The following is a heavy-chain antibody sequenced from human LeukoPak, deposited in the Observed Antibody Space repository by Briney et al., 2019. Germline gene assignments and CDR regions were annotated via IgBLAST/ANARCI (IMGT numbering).Heavy chain of an antibody. CDR2: IGGSGDPT. Sequence: GGSLRLSCTASGFIFTNHAMSWVRQTPGKGLAWVSSIGGSGDPTLYADSVKGRFTVSRDNAKNSLYLQMNSLRDEDTAVYYCARGPIHSGPNVIDYWGQGTLVTVSS. D-gene: IGHD1-26*01. CDR1: GFIFTNHA. CDR3: ARGPIHSGPNVIDY. V-gene: IGHV3-23*01. J-gene: IGHJ4*02.